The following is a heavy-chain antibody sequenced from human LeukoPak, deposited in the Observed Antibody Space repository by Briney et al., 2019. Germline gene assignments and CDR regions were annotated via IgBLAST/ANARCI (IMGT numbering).Heavy chain of an antibody. J-gene: IGHJ4*02. CDR2: INHSGST. D-gene: IGHD2/OR15-2a*01. V-gene: IGHV4-39*07. CDR3: ARGRGYNSFDY. Sequence: ETLSLTCTVSGGSISSDSYYWSWIRQPPGKGLEWIGEINHSGSTNYNPSLKSRVTISVDTSKNQFSLKLSSVTAADTAVYYCARGRGYNSFDYWGQGTLVTVSS. CDR1: GGSISSDSYY.